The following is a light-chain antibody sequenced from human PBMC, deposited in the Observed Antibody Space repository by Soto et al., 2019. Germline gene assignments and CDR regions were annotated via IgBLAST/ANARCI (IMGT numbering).Light chain of an antibody. CDR3: SSYKSRSTYV. Sequence: QSALTQPASVSGSPGQSITISCTGTSSDVGGYNYVSWYQQHPGKAPKPMISEVSNRPSRVSNRFSGSKSGNTASLTISGLQAEDEADYYCSSYKSRSTYVFGIATKVTVL. J-gene: IGLJ1*01. CDR2: EVS. V-gene: IGLV2-14*01. CDR1: SSDVGGYNY.